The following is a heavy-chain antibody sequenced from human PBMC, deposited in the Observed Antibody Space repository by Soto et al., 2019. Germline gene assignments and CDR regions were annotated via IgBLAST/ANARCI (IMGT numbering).Heavy chain of an antibody. CDR3: AREVPAASYGMYV. CDR2: INPNRGGT. V-gene: IGHV1-2*02. CDR1: GYTFTDYY. J-gene: IGHJ6*02. D-gene: IGHD2-2*01. Sequence: ASVKVSCKASGYTFTDYYMHWVRQAPGQGLEWMGWINPNRGGTNYAQKFQGRVTMTRDTSISTAYMELNKLRSDDTAVYYCAREVPAASYGMYVWGQGTTVTVS.